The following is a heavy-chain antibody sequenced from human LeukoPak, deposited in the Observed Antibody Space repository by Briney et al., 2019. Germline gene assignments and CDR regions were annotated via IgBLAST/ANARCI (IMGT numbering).Heavy chain of an antibody. CDR2: IYSSGTT. D-gene: IGHD4/OR15-4a*01. Sequence: SETLSLTCTVSGDPISTPTHWWGWIPQPPGKGLEWIGSIYSSGTTFYNPSLKSRVTLSTDTSKNQFSLKLSSVTAADTAVYYCAKRAYGVGFEYWGQGTLLTVSS. V-gene: IGHV4-39*01. CDR1: GDPISTPTHW. CDR3: AKRAYGVGFEY. J-gene: IGHJ4*02.